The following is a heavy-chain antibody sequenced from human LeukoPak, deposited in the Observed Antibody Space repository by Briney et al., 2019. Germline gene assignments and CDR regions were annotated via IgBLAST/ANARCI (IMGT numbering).Heavy chain of an antibody. CDR1: GFTFVSYS. CDR2: ISSSGSSI. D-gene: IGHD3-22*01. V-gene: IGHV3-21*04. J-gene: IGHJ4*02. CDR3: AKDNYYDSSGYLDY. Sequence: GGSLRLSCAASGFTFVSYSMNWVRQAPGKGLEWVSSISSSGSSIYYADSVKGRFTISRDIAKSSLYLQMNSLRAEDTAVYYCAKDNYYDSSGYLDYWGQGTLVTVSS.